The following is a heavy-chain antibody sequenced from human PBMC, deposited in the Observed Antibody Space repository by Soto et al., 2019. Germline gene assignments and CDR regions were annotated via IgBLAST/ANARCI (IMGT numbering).Heavy chain of an antibody. CDR2: IIPIFGTA. V-gene: IGHV1-69*01. D-gene: IGHD2-15*01. CDR1: GGTFSSYA. Sequence: QVQLVQSGAEVKKPGSSVKVSCKASGGTFSSYAISWVRQAPGQGLEWMGGIIPIFGTANYAQKFQGRVTITADESTSTADMELSSLRSEDTAVYYCAGNIVVVVAATRGLDYYGMDVWGQGTTVTVSS. CDR3: AGNIVVVVAATRGLDYYGMDV. J-gene: IGHJ6*02.